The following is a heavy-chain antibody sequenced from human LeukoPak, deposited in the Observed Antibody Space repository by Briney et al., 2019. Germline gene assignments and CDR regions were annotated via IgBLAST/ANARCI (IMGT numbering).Heavy chain of an antibody. J-gene: IGHJ6*02. V-gene: IGHV3-23*01. CDR3: AKAPPDSYYYYYGMDV. Sequence: PGGSLSLSCAASGFTFSGYAMTWVRQAPGKGLEWVSAISGRGGSTYYADSVKGRFTISRDNSKNTLYLQMNSLRAEDTAVYYCAKAPPDSYYYYYGMDVWGQGTTVTVSS. CDR2: ISGRGGST. D-gene: IGHD5-18*01. CDR1: GFTFSGYA.